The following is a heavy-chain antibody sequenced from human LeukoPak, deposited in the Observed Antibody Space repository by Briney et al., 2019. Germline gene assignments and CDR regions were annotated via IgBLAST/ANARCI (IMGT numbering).Heavy chain of an antibody. CDR2: ISWDGGST. D-gene: IGHD3-22*01. Sequence: PGGSLRLSCAASGFTFDVYAMHWVRQAPGKGLEWVSLISWDGGSTYYADSVKGRFTISRDNSKNSLYLQMNSLRAEDTALYYCAKDSSGYREYFQHWGQGTLVTVSS. J-gene: IGHJ1*01. CDR1: GFTFDVYA. CDR3: AKDSSGYREYFQH. V-gene: IGHV3-43D*03.